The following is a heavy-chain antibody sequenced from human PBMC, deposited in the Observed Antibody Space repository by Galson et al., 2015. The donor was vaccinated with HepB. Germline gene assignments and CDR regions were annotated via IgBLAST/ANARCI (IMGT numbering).Heavy chain of an antibody. J-gene: IGHJ5*02. D-gene: IGHD3-16*01. CDR3: VKGPGSAPLRTSFDP. CDR2: ISSNWGST. CDR1: GFTFRSYD. Sequence: SLRLSCAASGFTFRSYDMHWVRQAPGKGLEYVSAISSNWGSTYYADSGKGRCTISRDISSNTLYLQLSSLRPEDRAVYYCVKGPGSAPLRTSFDPWGQGTLVTVSS. V-gene: IGHV3-64D*06.